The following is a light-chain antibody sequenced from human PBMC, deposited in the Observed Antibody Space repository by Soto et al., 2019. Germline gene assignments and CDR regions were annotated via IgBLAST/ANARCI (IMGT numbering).Light chain of an antibody. CDR1: SSNIGGNS. CDR2: DDN. Sequence: QSVLTQPPSVSAAPGQKVTTSCSGSSSNIGGNSVSWYQQLPGTAPKLLIYDDNKRPSGTPARFSGSKSGTSATLGITGFQTGDEADYYCGSWDSSLSAYVFGTGTKVTGL. CDR3: GSWDSSLSAYV. V-gene: IGLV1-51*01. J-gene: IGLJ1*01.